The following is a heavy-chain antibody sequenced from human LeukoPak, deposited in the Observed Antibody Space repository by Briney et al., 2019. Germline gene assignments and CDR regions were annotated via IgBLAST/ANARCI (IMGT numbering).Heavy chain of an antibody. CDR2: IRGNGET. CDR3: AKASWVPSTDAVR. D-gene: IGHD3-10*01. V-gene: IGHV3-23*01. Sequence: PGGSLRLSCAASGLSFSSFAMSWVRQGPARGLEWVSSIRGNGETLYADSVKGRFTLSSDSSRNTVYFQLNNLRVEDTAIYYCAKASWVPSTDAVRWGQGTLVTVSS. CDR1: GLSFSSFA. J-gene: IGHJ4*02.